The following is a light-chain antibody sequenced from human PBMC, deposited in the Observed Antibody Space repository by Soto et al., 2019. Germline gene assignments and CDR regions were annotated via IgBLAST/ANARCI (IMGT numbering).Light chain of an antibody. CDR1: QSVSTNN. J-gene: IGKJ1*01. CDR2: GTY. Sequence: IVLTQSPGTLSSSPGERATLSCRASQSVSTNNLAWYQQRPGQAPRLLIYGTYRRATGIPDRFSGSGSGTDFTLTISRLEPEDLAVYYCQQYDNSVWTFGQGTKVEIK. V-gene: IGKV3-20*01. CDR3: QQYDNSVWT.